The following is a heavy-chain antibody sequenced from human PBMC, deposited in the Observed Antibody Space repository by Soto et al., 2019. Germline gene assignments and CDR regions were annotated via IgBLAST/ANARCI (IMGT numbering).Heavy chain of an antibody. D-gene: IGHD3-3*01. Sequence: SETLSPTCAVSGCSLSSYCWSWVRQPPGKGLEWIGYIYYSGSTDYNPSLKSRVTILVDTSKNQFSLKLSSMTAADTAVYYCARHSRITIFEGWFDPWGQGTLVTVSS. V-gene: IGHV4-59*08. CDR3: ARHSRITIFEGWFDP. CDR2: IYYSGST. CDR1: GCSLSSYC. J-gene: IGHJ5*02.